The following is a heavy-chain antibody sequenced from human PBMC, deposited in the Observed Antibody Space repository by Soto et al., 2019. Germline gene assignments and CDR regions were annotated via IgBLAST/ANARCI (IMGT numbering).Heavy chain of an antibody. D-gene: IGHD3-16*01. Sequence: QLQLQESGPGLVKPSETLSLTCTVSGDSISSSNYYWGWMRQPPGKGLEWIGSVYYTGSTYYNPSLQSRVTISVDTSENQFSLKLSSVTAADTAVYYCARHERSGGVMDVWGQGTPVTVSS. J-gene: IGHJ6*02. CDR1: GDSISSSNYY. CDR2: VYYTGST. V-gene: IGHV4-39*01. CDR3: ARHERSGGVMDV.